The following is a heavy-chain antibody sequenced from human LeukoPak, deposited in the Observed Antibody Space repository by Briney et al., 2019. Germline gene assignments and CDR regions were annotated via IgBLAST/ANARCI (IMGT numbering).Heavy chain of an antibody. V-gene: IGHV3-7*03. D-gene: IGHD5-24*01. Sequence: GVLRLSCVASGFTFSDSWMSWVRQAPGKGLEWVAHIQQVGSEIYYVDSVKGRFTISRDNAKNSLYLQMNSLRAEDTAVYYCAKSGYNRFDYWGQGTLVTVSS. CDR3: AKSGYNRFDY. J-gene: IGHJ4*02. CDR1: GFTFSDSW. CDR2: IQQVGSEI.